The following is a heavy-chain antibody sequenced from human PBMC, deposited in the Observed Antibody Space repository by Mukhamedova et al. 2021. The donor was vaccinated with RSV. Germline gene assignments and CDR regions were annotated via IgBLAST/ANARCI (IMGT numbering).Heavy chain of an antibody. V-gene: IGHV3-11*01. CDR3: ARFRLRDYYYGMDV. D-gene: IGHD3-16*01. J-gene: IGHJ6*02. Sequence: AEYMGGRFTISRDNAKNSLHLQMNSLRAEDTAVYYCARFRLRDYYYGMDVWGQGTTVTVSS.